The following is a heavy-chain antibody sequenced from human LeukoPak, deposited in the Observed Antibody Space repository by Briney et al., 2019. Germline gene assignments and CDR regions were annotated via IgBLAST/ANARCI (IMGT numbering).Heavy chain of an antibody. J-gene: IGHJ6*02. CDR2: YGGGT. Sequence: AGGSLRLSCAASGFTFSSYAMNWVRQAPGKGLEWVSSYGGGTYYADSVKGWFTVSRDNSKNTLYLQMDSLRAEDTAVYYCAKAGPVAAYYYSMDAWGQGTTVTVSS. D-gene: IGHD6-19*01. V-gene: IGHV3-23*01. CDR1: GFTFSSYA. CDR3: AKAGPVAAYYYSMDA.